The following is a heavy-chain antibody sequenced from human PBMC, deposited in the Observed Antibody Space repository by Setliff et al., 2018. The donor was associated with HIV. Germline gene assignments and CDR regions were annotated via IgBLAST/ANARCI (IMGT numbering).Heavy chain of an antibody. V-gene: IGHV3-49*04. D-gene: IGHD2-21*01. CDR2: IRSKTYGGTI. J-gene: IGHJ6*03. CDR1: GFIFSSYG. CDR3: TRVPINSYYYMDV. Sequence: PGGSLRLSCAASGFIFSSYGVNWVRQAPGKGLEWVGFIRSKTYGGTIKYTASVKGRFTISRDDSKNIAYLQMNSLKAEDTAVYYCTRVPINSYYYMDVWGKGTTVTVS.